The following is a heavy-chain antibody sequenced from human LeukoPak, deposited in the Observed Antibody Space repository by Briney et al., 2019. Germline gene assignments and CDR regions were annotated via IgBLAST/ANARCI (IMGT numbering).Heavy chain of an antibody. D-gene: IGHD3-22*01. V-gene: IGHV4-4*02. CDR3: ASLQYYYDSSGYYWGVHDAFDI. CDR2: IYHSGST. CDR1: GGSIGSNNW. Sequence: SETLSLTCGVSGGSIGSNNWWTWVRQPPGKGLEWIGEIYHSGSTNYNPSLKSRVTISVDKSKNQFSLKLSSVTVADTAVYYCASLQYYYDSSGYYWGVHDAFDIWGQGTMVTVSS. J-gene: IGHJ3*02.